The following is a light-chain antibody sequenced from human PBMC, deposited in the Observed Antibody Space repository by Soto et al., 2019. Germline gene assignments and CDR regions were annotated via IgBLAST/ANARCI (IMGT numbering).Light chain of an antibody. J-gene: IGKJ4*01. Sequence: EIVLTQSPGTLSLSPGERATLSCRASQSVGNNQLAWYLQKPGQAPRFLIYDASSRATGIPDRFSGSGSGTDFTLTISRLEPEDFAVYYCQQYGSTPLTFGGGTKVEIK. V-gene: IGKV3-20*01. CDR2: DAS. CDR1: QSVGNNQ. CDR3: QQYGSTPLT.